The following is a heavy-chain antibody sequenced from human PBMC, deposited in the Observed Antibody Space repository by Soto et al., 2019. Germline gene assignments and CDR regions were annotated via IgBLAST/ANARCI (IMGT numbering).Heavy chain of an antibody. D-gene: IGHD3-10*01. CDR2: FKPTGGGST. CDR3: ASDYGSGVEMDV. Sequence: QVQLVQSGAEVKKPGASVKLSCKPSGYTFSGYYVHWVRQAHGQGLEWLGVFKPTGGGSTSYAQRLQGRVTVTRDTSKSTVYMELGSLRFDDTAVFFCASDYGSGVEMDVWGQGTRVNVSS. CDR1: GYTFSGYY. V-gene: IGHV1-46*01. J-gene: IGHJ6*02.